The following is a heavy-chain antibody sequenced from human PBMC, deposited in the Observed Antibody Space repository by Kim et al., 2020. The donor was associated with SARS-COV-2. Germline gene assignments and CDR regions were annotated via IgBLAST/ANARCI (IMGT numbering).Heavy chain of an antibody. V-gene: IGHV1-69*13. Sequence: SVKVSCKASGGTFSSYAISWVRQAPGQGLEWMGGIIPIFGTANYAQKFQGRVTITADESTSTAYMELSSLRSEDTAVYYCARGTTKYDFWSGYYMDSRPSAFDIWGQGTMVTVSS. CDR3: ARGTTKYDFWSGYYMDSRPSAFDI. J-gene: IGHJ3*02. CDR1: GGTFSSYA. CDR2: IIPIFGTA. D-gene: IGHD3-3*01.